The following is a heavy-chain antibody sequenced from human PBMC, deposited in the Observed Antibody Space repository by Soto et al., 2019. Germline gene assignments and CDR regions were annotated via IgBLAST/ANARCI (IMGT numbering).Heavy chain of an antibody. V-gene: IGHV1-18*01. CDR3: ARENSYFDY. J-gene: IGHJ4*02. Sequence: QIRLLQSGAAVKKPGASVKVTCKASGYTFRNFGISWVRQAPGQGLEWMGWISAYNANANYAQKFQGRLTMNADTSTSTAYMELRSLRSDDTAVYYCARENSYFDYWGQGTLVTVSS. CDR1: GYTFRNFG. CDR2: ISAYNANA.